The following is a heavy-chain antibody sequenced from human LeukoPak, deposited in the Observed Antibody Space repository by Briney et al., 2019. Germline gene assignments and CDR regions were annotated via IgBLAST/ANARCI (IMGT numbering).Heavy chain of an antibody. V-gene: IGHV3-21*04. CDR1: GFTFSSYS. CDR3: VKVTGYSSSEDY. J-gene: IGHJ4*02. Sequence: GGSLRLSCAASGFTFSSYSMNWVRQAPGKGLEWVSSISSSSSYIYYADSVKGRFTISRDNSKNTLYLQMNSLRVEDTAVYYCVKVTGYSSSEDYWGQGTLVTVSS. CDR2: ISSSSSYI. D-gene: IGHD6-13*01.